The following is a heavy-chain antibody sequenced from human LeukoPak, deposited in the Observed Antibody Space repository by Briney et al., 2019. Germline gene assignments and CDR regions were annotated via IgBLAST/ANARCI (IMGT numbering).Heavy chain of an antibody. D-gene: IGHD6-19*01. CDR3: ARDRDSIAVAGSPRYFDH. V-gene: IGHV1-18*01. J-gene: IGHJ4*02. Sequence: ASVKVSCKASGYTLNTYGVSWVRHAPGQGLEWMGWISGYNGKTDFAPKLQGRLTMTTDASTNTAYMDLRNLTSDDTAVYYCARDRDSIAVAGSPRYFDHWGQGTLVTVSS. CDR1: GYTLNTYG. CDR2: ISGYNGKT.